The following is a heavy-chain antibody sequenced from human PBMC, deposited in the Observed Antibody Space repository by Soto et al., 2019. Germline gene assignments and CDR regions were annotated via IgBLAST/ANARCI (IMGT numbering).Heavy chain of an antibody. J-gene: IGHJ4*02. D-gene: IGHD3-22*01. V-gene: IGHV4-30-4*01. CDR2: IYYSGST. CDR3: ARSYYYDSSGQIPGY. Sequence: NPSETLSLTCTVSGGSISSGDYYWSWIRQPPGKGLEWIGYIYYSGSTYYNPSLKSRVTISVDTSKNQFSLKLSSVTATDTAVYYCARSYYYDSSGQIPGYWGQGTLVTVSS. CDR1: GGSISSGDYY.